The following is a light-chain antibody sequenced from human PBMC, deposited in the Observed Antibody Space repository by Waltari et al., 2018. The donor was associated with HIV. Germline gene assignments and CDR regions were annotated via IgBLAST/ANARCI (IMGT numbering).Light chain of an antibody. CDR1: EIISSGY. CDR2: GAS. J-gene: IGKJ4*01. Sequence: VLTQSPGIVSLSPGERATLSCRADEIISSGYLAWYQQKPGQAPRLLIYGASIRASGIPDRFGGSGSGTDFTLTISRLEPEDFAVYFCQQYGSSPLTFGGGTKVEIK. CDR3: QQYGSSPLT. V-gene: IGKV3-20*01.